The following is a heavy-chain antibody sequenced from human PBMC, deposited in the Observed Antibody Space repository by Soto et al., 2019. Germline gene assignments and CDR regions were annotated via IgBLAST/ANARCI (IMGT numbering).Heavy chain of an antibody. J-gene: IGHJ6*02. CDR3: ARDADYGGSRGGMDV. CDR2: IYYSGST. V-gene: IGHV4-31*03. CDR1: GGSVNNANYF. D-gene: IGHD4-17*01. Sequence: QVRLEESGPGLVKPSETLSLICSVSGGSVNNANYFWNWIRHHPENGLEWIGYIYYSGSTRYNPSFKTRATPSIDTSKYQFSLRLNSVTVADTAVFFCARDADYGGSRGGMDVWGRGTTVTVSS.